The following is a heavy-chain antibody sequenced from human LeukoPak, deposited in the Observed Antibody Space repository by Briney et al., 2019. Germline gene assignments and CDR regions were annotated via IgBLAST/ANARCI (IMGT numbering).Heavy chain of an antibody. CDR3: AKDVVTRYCSGGSCYPFDY. J-gene: IGHJ4*02. CDR1: GFTFSSYA. V-gene: IGHV3-23*01. Sequence: GGSLRLSCAASGFTFSSYAMSWVRQAPGKGLEWVSAISGSGGSTCYADSVKGRFTISRDNSKNTLYLQMNSLRAEDTAVYYCAKDVVTRYCSGGSCYPFDYWGQGTLVTVSS. D-gene: IGHD2-15*01. CDR2: ISGSGGST.